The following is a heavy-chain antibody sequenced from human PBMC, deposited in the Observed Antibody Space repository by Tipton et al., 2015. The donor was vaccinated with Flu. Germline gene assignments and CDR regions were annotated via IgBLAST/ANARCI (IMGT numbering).Heavy chain of an antibody. CDR1: GGSISSSSYY. Sequence: TLSLTCTVPGGSISSSSYYWGWIRQPPGKGLEWIGSNYYSGGTYYNPPLKSRVTISVDTSKNQFSLKLSSVTAADTAEYYCARDHHSSSAFLVYYYGMDVWGQGTTVTVSS. V-gene: IGHV4-39*07. CDR2: NYYSGGT. J-gene: IGHJ6*02. CDR3: ARDHHSSSAFLVYYYGMDV. D-gene: IGHD6-6*01.